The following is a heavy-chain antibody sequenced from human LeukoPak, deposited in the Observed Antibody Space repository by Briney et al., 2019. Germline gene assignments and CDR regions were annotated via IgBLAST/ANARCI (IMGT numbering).Heavy chain of an antibody. Sequence: SETLSLTCTVSGGSISSSSYYWGWIRQPPGKGLEWIGSIYYSGSTYYNPSLKSRVTISVDTSKNQFSLKLSSVTAADTAVYYCARDLRIVVVPAANWFDPWGQGTLVTVSS. CDR1: GGSISSSSYY. D-gene: IGHD2-2*01. V-gene: IGHV4-39*07. CDR3: ARDLRIVVVPAANWFDP. J-gene: IGHJ5*02. CDR2: IYYSGST.